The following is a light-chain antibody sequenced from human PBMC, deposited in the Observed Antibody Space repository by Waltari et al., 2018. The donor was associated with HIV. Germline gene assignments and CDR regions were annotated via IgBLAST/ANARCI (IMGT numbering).Light chain of an antibody. J-gene: IGLJ3*02. CDR2: ANT. V-gene: IGLV1-40*01. CDR1: SSNLVTGSD. Sequence: QSALTQPPSVSGAPGQRVTIPCTGPSSNLVTGSDVHCYQHLPGTAPKLLIYANTNRPSGVPDRFSCAKSGTSDSLAITGRQAEDEADYYCQSYDSRLSGSVFGGGTKLTVL. CDR3: QSYDSRLSGSV.